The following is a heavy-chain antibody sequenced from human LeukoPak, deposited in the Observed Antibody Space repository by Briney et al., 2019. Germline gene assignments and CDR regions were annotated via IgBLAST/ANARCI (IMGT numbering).Heavy chain of an antibody. V-gene: IGHV4-4*07. J-gene: IGHJ5*02. CDR3: ARDFYASGFYFWFDP. CDR2: ISPSGTT. CDR1: GGYTGSHY. Sequence: SDTLSLTCTVSGGYTGSHYWSWIRQPAGKGLEWIGRISPSGTTHYNPSLGSRVTMSVDTSKNYFSLRLSSVTAADTAVYYCARDFYASGFYFWFDPWGQGILVTVSS. D-gene: IGHD2/OR15-2a*01.